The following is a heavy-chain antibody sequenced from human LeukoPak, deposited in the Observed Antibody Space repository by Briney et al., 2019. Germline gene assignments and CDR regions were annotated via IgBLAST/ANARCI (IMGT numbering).Heavy chain of an antibody. D-gene: IGHD3-3*01. V-gene: IGHV4-34*01. J-gene: IGHJ4*02. CDR3: ARGRGWSGHYQS. CDR2: INHSGST. CDR1: GGSFSGYY. Sequence: PSETLSLTCTVYGGSFSGYYWSWIGQPPGKGREWIGEINHSGSTNYNPSLKSRVTISVDTSKNQISLKLSSVTAADTAVYHCARGRGWSGHYQSWGQGTLVTVSS.